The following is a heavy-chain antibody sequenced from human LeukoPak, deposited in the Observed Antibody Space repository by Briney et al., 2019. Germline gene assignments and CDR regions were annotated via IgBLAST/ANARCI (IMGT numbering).Heavy chain of an antibody. CDR3: ARDGYGSGSFFSDY. CDR2: INPNNGAT. Sequence: AAVKVSCKASGYTFTYFYIHWVRQAPGQGLEWVGWINPNNGATNYAQKFQGRVTMTRDTSTSTIYMEVSRLRSDDTAVYFCARDGYGSGSFFSDYWGQGTLVTVSS. CDR1: GYTFTYFY. D-gene: IGHD3-10*01. V-gene: IGHV1-2*02. J-gene: IGHJ4*02.